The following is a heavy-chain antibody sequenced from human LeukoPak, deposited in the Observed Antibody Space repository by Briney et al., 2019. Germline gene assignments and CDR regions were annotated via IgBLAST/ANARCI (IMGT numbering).Heavy chain of an antibody. CDR1: GYTFTSYG. V-gene: IGHV1-2*02. J-gene: IGHJ3*02. Sequence: ASVKVSCKASGYTFTSYGISWVRQAPGQGLEWMGWINPNSGGTNYAQKFQGRVTMTRDTSITTAYMELSRLTSDDTAVYYCARELDYFDSSGAFDIWGQGTMVTVSS. CDR2: INPNSGGT. D-gene: IGHD3-22*01. CDR3: ARELDYFDSSGAFDI.